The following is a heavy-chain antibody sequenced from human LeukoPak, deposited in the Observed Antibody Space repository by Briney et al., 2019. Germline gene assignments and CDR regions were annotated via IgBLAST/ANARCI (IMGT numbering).Heavy chain of an antibody. D-gene: IGHD3-22*01. CDR3: ARDSTFRYDSSGYYLARAFDI. Sequence: GGSLRLSCAASGFTFSSYWMSWVRQAPGKGLEWVANIKQDGSEKYYVDSVKGRFTISRDNAKNSLYLQMNSLRAEDTAVYYCARDSTFRYDSSGYYLARAFDIWGQGTMVTVSS. V-gene: IGHV3-7*03. CDR2: IKQDGSEK. J-gene: IGHJ3*02. CDR1: GFTFSSYW.